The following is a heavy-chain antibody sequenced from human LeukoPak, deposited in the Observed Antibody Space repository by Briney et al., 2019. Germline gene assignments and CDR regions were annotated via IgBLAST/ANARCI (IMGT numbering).Heavy chain of an antibody. Sequence: ASVKVSCTASGYTFTSYGISWVRQAPGQGLEWMGWISAYNCNTNYAQKLSGRVPLTTDTSTSTAYMEPRRLRSDATVVYYCARETFTEYYDFWSDTDYWGPGTLVTVSS. J-gene: IGHJ4*02. CDR1: GYTFTSYG. D-gene: IGHD3-3*01. V-gene: IGHV1-18*01. CDR2: ISAYNCNT. CDR3: ARETFTEYYDFWSDTDY.